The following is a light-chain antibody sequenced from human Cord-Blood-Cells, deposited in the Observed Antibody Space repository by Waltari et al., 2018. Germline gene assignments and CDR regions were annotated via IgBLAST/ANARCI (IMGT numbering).Light chain of an antibody. V-gene: IGLV3-1*01. Sequence: SYVLTQQPFVDVSPGPTASITGSGENSGNKYACWYQQKPGQSPVLVIYQDSKRPSGITGRFSGSNSGNTATLTISGTQAMEEADYYCQAWDSSTVVFGTGTKVTVL. J-gene: IGLJ1*01. CDR1: NSGNKY. CDR2: QDS. CDR3: QAWDSSTVV.